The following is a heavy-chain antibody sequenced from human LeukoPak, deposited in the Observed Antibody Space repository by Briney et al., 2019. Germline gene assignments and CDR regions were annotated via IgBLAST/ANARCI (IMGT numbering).Heavy chain of an antibody. CDR1: GGSFSGYY. J-gene: IGHJ4*02. D-gene: IGHD3-16*02. V-gene: IGHV4-34*01. CDR3: ARGGSYPTSNDY. Sequence: SETLSLTCTVYGGSFSGYYWSWIRQPPGKGLEWIGEINHSGTTNYKPSLKSRVTISLDTSQNQFSLRVSFVTAADTAVYYCARGGSYPTSNDYWGQGTLVTVSS. CDR2: INHSGTT.